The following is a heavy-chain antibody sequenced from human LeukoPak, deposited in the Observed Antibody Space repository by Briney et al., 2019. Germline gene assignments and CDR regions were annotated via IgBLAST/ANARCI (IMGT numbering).Heavy chain of an antibody. D-gene: IGHD3-10*01. J-gene: IGHJ4*02. CDR1: GFTFSSYA. V-gene: IGHV3-23*01. Sequence: GGSLRLSCAASGFTFSSYAMSWVRQAPGKGLEWVSAISGSGGSTYYADSVKGRFTISRDNSKNTLYLQMNSLRAEDTAVYYCAKGPYGSGLILGSFDYWGQGTLVTVSS. CDR2: ISGSGGST. CDR3: AKGPYGSGLILGSFDY.